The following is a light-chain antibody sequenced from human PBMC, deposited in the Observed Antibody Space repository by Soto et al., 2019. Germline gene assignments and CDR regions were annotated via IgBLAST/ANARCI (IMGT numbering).Light chain of an antibody. CDR3: QQTYRTHGGT. CDR1: LTISRY. Sequence: DIQMTPSPSSLSASVGDRVTITCRESLTISRYLNWYQQKPGKAPKLLISAASSLQSGVPSRFSGSGSGTDFTLTISSLQPEDFATYYCQQTYRTHGGTFGQGTKVDIK. CDR2: AAS. J-gene: IGKJ1*01. V-gene: IGKV1-39*01.